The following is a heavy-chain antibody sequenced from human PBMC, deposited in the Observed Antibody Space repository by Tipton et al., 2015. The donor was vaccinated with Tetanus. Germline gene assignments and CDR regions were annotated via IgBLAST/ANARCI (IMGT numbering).Heavy chain of an antibody. D-gene: IGHD5-24*01. CDR3: VIETTTISGGIYFFYFGTDV. CDR1: GGSISDSNSY. CDR2: IYYSGTT. J-gene: IGHJ6*02. V-gene: IGHV4-39*01. Sequence: TLSLTCTVSGGSISDSNSYWGWIRQSPGKGLEWVGSIYYSGTTYYNPSLRSRVTISTDTSRNQFSLRLNSLTAADTAVYYCVIETTTISGGIYFFYFGTDVWGQGTPVTVSS.